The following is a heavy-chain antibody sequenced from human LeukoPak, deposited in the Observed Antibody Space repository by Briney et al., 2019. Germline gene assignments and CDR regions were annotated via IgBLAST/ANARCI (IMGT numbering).Heavy chain of an antibody. Sequence: GRSLRLSCAASGFTFDDYAMHWVRQAPGKGLEWVSGISWNSGSIGYADSVKGRFTISRDNAKNSPYLQMNSLRAEDTALYYCAKDKEQWYSSGWPDYWGQGTLVTVSS. CDR3: AKDKEQWYSSGWPDY. V-gene: IGHV3-9*01. D-gene: IGHD6-19*01. CDR1: GFTFDDYA. J-gene: IGHJ4*02. CDR2: ISWNSGSI.